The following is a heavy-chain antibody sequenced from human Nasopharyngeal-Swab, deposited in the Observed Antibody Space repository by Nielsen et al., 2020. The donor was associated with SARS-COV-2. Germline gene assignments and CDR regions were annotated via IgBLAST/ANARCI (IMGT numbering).Heavy chain of an antibody. CDR1: GFIFSASD. Sequence: GGSMRLSCAASGFIFSASDIHWVSQASGKGMEWVGRIGDKDHNYATTYGASVQGRFTISRDDSKNTAFLQMDSRKTEDTSLYYCTTDFYFDYWGQGTLVTVSS. CDR3: TTDFYFDY. CDR2: IGDKDHNYAT. V-gene: IGHV3-73*01. J-gene: IGHJ4*02.